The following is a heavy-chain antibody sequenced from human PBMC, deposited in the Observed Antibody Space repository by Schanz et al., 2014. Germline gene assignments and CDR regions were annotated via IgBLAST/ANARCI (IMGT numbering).Heavy chain of an antibody. CDR1: GFTFSTYA. Sequence: EVQLVESGGGLVQPGGSLRLSCAASGFTFSTYAMSWVRQVPGKGLEWLSYIATSSSTRHYADSVKGRVTISRDNAKNSVSLQMRRLRVEDTAVYYCASGVHVSSLQKGLQFWGRGTLVTVSS. CDR3: ASGVHVSSLQKGLQF. D-gene: IGHD3-10*01. J-gene: IGHJ1*01. CDR2: IATSSSTR. V-gene: IGHV3-48*01.